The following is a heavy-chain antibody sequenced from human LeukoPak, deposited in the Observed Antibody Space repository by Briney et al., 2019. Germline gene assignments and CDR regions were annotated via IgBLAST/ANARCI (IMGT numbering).Heavy chain of an antibody. V-gene: IGHV3-9*03. J-gene: IGHJ4*02. Sequence: GGSLRLSCAASGFTFDDYAMHWVRQAPGKGLEWVSGISWNSGSIGYADSVKGRFAISRDNAKNSLYLQMNSLRAEDMALYYCAKGGYSYGGHFDYWGQGTLVTVSS. CDR1: GFTFDDYA. CDR2: ISWNSGSI. CDR3: AKGGYSYGGHFDY. D-gene: IGHD5-18*01.